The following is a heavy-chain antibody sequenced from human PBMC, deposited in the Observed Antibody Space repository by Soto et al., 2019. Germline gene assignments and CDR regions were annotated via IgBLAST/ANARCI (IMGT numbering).Heavy chain of an antibody. J-gene: IGHJ4*02. CDR1: GFRFRISA. D-gene: IGHD1-7*01. CDR3: VRGGTNFAY. CDR2: IKGSGSGR. Sequence: AGSIGLSCAACGFRFRISAIGWVRQAPGKGLEWVANIKGSGSGRYSVDSVRGRLTISRDNAENSLYLQMNSLRAEDTAVYYCVRGGTNFAYWGQGKLVTSPQ. V-gene: IGHV3-7*05.